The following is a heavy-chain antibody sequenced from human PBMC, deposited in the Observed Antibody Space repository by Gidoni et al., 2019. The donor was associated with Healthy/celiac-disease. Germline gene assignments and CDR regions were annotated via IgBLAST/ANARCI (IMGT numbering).Heavy chain of an antibody. CDR2: ISASNGNT. V-gene: IGHV1-18*01. D-gene: IGHD2-8*01. Sequence: QVQLVQSGAEVKKPGASVKVSCKASGYTFPSYGLSGVRQAPGQGLEWMGWISASNGNTNYAQKLQGRVTMTTDTSTSTAYMELRSLRSDDTAVYYCARDHFDCTNGVCYNPSDYWGQGTLVTVSS. CDR1: GYTFPSYG. J-gene: IGHJ4*02. CDR3: ARDHFDCTNGVCYNPSDY.